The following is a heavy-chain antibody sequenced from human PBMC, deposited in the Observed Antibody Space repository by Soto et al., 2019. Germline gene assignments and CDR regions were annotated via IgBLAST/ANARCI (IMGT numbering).Heavy chain of an antibody. Sequence: SEILSLTCTVSGGSISSYYWSWIRQPPGKGLEWIGYIYSSGSTHYNPSLQSRVTISADTSKNQVSLKVNSVTAADTAVYYCARDHPHSYGVYYFDYWGQGTPVTVS. CDR3: ARDHPHSYGVYYFDY. V-gene: IGHV4-59*01. CDR2: IYSSGST. CDR1: GGSISSYY. J-gene: IGHJ4*02. D-gene: IGHD5-18*01.